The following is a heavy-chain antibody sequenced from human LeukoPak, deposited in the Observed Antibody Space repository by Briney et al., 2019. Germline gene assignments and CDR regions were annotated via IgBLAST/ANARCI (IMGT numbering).Heavy chain of an antibody. V-gene: IGHV3-23*01. CDR2: ISASGRST. CDR1: GFNFGNNA. D-gene: IGHD3-10*01. CDR3: AKSLWFGELFSYHDY. Sequence: GGSLRLSCATSGFNFGNNAMSWVRQGPGKGLEWGSGISASGRSTYYADSVKGRFTISRDNARSTLWLQMNSLRAEDTAVYYCAKSLWFGELFSYHDYWGQGNLVTVSS. J-gene: IGHJ4*02.